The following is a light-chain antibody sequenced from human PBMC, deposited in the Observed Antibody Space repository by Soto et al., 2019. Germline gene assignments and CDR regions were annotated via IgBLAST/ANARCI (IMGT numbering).Light chain of an antibody. CDR3: SSYTSSSTLV. CDR1: XXDLGSYNR. Sequence: QSVLTQPPSVSGSPGQSVTISCTGTXXDLGSYNRVSWYQQPPGTAPKLMIYDVSNRPSGVPDRFSGSKSGNTASLTISGLQAEDEADYYCSSYTSSSTLVFGGGTKLTVL. CDR2: DVS. V-gene: IGLV2-18*02. J-gene: IGLJ3*02.